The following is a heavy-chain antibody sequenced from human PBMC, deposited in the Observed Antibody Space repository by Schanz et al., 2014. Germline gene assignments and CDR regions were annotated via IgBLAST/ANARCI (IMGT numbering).Heavy chain of an antibody. Sequence: VQLVDSGGGLVKPGGSLRLSCTASGFTFSSYAMSWVRQAPGKGLEWVSAISGSGGSTYYADSVKGRFTISRDNAKNSLFLQLNSLRAGDAAVYFCAKDLGVDCGDGCFNWYCDLGGRGTLVTVSS. CDR3: AKDLGVDCGDGCFNWYCDL. D-gene: IGHD2-21*02. CDR2: ISGSGGST. CDR1: GFTFSSYA. V-gene: IGHV3-23*04. J-gene: IGHJ2*01.